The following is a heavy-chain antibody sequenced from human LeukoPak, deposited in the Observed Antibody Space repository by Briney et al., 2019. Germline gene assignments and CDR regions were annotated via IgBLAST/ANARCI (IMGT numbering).Heavy chain of an antibody. CDR2: ISGTTSGT. J-gene: IGHJ6*02. CDR3: ARVRTYFYHGLDV. D-gene: IGHD1-14*01. Sequence: GGSLRLSCAASGFTFSTCAMSWVRQAPGKGLEWVSGISGTTSGTYYADSVKGRFTISRDNSKNTLFLQVNSLRAEDTAVYYCARVRTYFYHGLDVWGQGTTVTVSS. CDR1: GFTFSTCA. V-gene: IGHV3-23*01.